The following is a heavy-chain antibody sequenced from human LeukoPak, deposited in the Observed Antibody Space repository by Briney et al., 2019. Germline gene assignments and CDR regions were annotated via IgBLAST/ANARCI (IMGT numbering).Heavy chain of an antibody. D-gene: IGHD3-16*01. V-gene: IGHV3-53*01. J-gene: IGHJ4*02. CDR2: IYSGGST. Sequence: GGSLRLSCAASGFTVSSNYMSWVRQAPGKGLEWVSVIYSGGSTYYADSVKGRFTISRDNSKNTLYLQMNSLRAEDTAVYYCAGEIQNYDSVGGSHRPFGPDYWGQGTLVTVSS. CDR3: AGEIQNYDSVGGSHRPFGPDY. CDR1: GFTVSSNY.